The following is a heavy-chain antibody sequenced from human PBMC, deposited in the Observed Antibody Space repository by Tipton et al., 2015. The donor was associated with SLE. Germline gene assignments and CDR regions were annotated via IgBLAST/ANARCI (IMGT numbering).Heavy chain of an antibody. CDR3: AREVRNAFGI. CDR1: GGSISTYY. Sequence: TLSLTCTVSGGSISTYYWSWIRQPPGKGLEWIGYIYYSGSTNYNPSLKSRVTISVDTSKNHFSLKLSSVTASDTAVYYCAREVRNAFGIWGPGTMVTVSS. V-gene: IGHV4-59*01. J-gene: IGHJ3*02. CDR2: IYYSGST.